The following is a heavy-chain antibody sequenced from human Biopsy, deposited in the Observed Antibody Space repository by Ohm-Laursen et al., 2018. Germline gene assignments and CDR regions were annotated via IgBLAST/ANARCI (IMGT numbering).Heavy chain of an antibody. CDR2: ISGSGGST. D-gene: IGHD3-3*01. CDR3: GRRPFFDYWSAYYVDH. Sequence: SLRLSCTASGFTFSGHAMSWVRQAPGKGLEWVSVISGSGGSTHYADSVKGRFTISRDNSKNTLFLQMKSLRAEDTAIYYCGRRPFFDYWSAYYVDHWGQGALVTVSS. J-gene: IGHJ5*02. CDR1: GFTFSGHA. V-gene: IGHV3-23*01.